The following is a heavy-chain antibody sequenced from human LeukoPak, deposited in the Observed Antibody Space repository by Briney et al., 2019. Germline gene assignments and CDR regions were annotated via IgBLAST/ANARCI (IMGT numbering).Heavy chain of an antibody. CDR2: MYYSGGT. D-gene: IGHD5-24*01. V-gene: IGHV4-59*01. Sequence: PSETLSLTCTVSGGSINSYYWSWIRQTPGKGLEWIGHMYYSGGTNYNPSLKSRVTISVDTSKNQFSLKLSSVTAADTAVYYCTRRCKDAYTLYCFDYWGQGTLVTVSS. J-gene: IGHJ4*02. CDR1: GGSINSYY. CDR3: TRRCKDAYTLYCFDY.